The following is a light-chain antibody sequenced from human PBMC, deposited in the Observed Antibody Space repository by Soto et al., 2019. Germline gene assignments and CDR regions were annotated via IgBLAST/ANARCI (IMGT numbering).Light chain of an antibody. V-gene: IGKV3-11*01. Sequence: EIVLTQSPATLSLSPGERVTLSCRASQSVSSYLAWYQQKPGQAPRLLIYDASNRATGIPARFSGSGSGTDFTLTTSSLEPEDFAVYYCQQRYNWPMYTFGQGTKLEIK. CDR3: QQRYNWPMYT. CDR2: DAS. CDR1: QSVSSY. J-gene: IGKJ2*01.